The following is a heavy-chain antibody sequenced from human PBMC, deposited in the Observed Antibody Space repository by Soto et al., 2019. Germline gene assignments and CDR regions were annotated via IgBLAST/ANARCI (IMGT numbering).Heavy chain of an antibody. V-gene: IGHV4-4*07. CDR3: ARACSSTSCYDVFDS. CDR2: IYTSGST. CDR1: GGSISSYY. J-gene: IGHJ4*02. D-gene: IGHD2-2*01. Sequence: PSETLSLTCTVSGGSISSYYWSWIRQPAGKGLQWIGRIYTSGSTNYNPSLKSRVTMSVDTSKNQSSLKLSSVTAADTAVYYCARACSSTSCYDVFDSWGQGTLVTVSS.